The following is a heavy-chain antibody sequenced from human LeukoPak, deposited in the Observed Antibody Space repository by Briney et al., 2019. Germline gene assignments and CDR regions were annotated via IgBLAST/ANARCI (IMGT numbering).Heavy chain of an antibody. V-gene: IGHV3-20*04. CDR2: INWNGDNT. Sequence: PGGSLRLSCAACGFTFDDYGMSWVRQVPGKGLEWVSGINWNGDNTGYADSVKGRFTISRDNAKNSLYLQMNSLRVEDTALYYCASDASGWQSEPYWYFDFWGRGTLVTVSS. CDR1: GFTFDDYG. CDR3: ASDASGWQSEPYWYFDF. J-gene: IGHJ2*01. D-gene: IGHD6-19*01.